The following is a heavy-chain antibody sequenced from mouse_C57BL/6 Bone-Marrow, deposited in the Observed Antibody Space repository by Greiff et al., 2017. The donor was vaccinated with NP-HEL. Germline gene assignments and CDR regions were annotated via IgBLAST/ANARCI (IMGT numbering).Heavy chain of an antibody. CDR1: GYTFTDYE. J-gene: IGHJ4*01. V-gene: IGHV1-15*01. CDR3: TYYSMDY. CDR2: IDPETGGT. Sequence: VQLVESGAELVRPGASVTLSCKASGYTFTDYEMHWVKQTPVHGLEWIGAIDPETGGTAYNQKFKGKAILTADKSSSTAYMELRSLTSEDSAVYYCTYYSMDYWGQGTSVTVSS.